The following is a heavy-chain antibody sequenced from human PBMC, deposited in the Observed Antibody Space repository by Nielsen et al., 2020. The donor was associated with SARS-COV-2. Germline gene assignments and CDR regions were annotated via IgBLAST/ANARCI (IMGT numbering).Heavy chain of an antibody. CDR1: GYTFTTYD. CDR3: ARAPAFCSSITCSAGGYYFDY. V-gene: IGHV1-8*01. D-gene: IGHD2-2*01. J-gene: IGHJ4*02. Sequence: ASVKVFCKASGYTFTTYDINWVRQATGQGLEWMGWMNPNSGNTGFAQKFQGRITMARNTSMSAAYMELSDLRSEDTAVYYCARAPAFCSSITCSAGGYYFDYWGQGTLVTVSS. CDR2: MNPNSGNT.